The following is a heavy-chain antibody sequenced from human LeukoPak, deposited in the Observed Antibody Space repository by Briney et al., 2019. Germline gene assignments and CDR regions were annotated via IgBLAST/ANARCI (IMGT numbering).Heavy chain of an antibody. Sequence: GGSLRLSCAASGFTFDDYAMHWVRQAPGKGLEWVSGISWNSGTTGYADSVKGRFTISRDNAKNSLYLQMNSLRAEDTAVYYCARERDSSGYYPDYWGQGTLVTVSS. D-gene: IGHD3-22*01. J-gene: IGHJ4*02. V-gene: IGHV3-9*01. CDR1: GFTFDDYA. CDR3: ARERDSSGYYPDY. CDR2: ISWNSGTT.